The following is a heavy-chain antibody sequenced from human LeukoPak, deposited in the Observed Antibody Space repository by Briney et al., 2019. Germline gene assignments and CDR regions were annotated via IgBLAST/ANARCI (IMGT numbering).Heavy chain of an antibody. Sequence: TSVKVSCKASGYTFTSYGISWVRQAPGQGLEWMGWISAYNGNTNYAQKFQGRVTITADESTSTAYMELSSLRSEDTAVYYCAGTVGATPFDIWGQGTMVTVSS. CDR1: GYTFTSYG. D-gene: IGHD1-26*01. CDR2: ISAYNGNT. J-gene: IGHJ3*02. CDR3: AGTVGATPFDI. V-gene: IGHV1-18*01.